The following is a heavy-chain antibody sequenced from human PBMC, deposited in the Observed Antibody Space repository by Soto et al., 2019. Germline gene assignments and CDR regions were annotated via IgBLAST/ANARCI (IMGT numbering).Heavy chain of an antibody. CDR3: ARSSGGYTYYYYDGMDV. J-gene: IGHJ6*02. Sequence: GESLKISCKGSGYSFTSYWIGWVRQMPGKGLEWMGIIYPGDSDTRYSPAFQGQVTISADKSISTAYLQCSSLKAADTAMYHCARSSGGYTYYYYDGMDVWGQGTTVTVSS. V-gene: IGHV5-51*01. D-gene: IGHD2-15*01. CDR1: GYSFTSYW. CDR2: IYPGDSDT.